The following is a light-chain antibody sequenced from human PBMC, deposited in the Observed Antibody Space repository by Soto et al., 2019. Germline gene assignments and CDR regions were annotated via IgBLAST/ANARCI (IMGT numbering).Light chain of an antibody. Sequence: ESELTKSPGTLSLSPGERPTLSWRASQSVSSNLAWYQQKPGQAPRLLIYGASSRATGIPVRFSSSGSGTEFTLTISSLQSEDFAVYYCQQYNNWPLTFGQGTRLEIK. CDR3: QQYNNWPLT. CDR1: QSVSSN. J-gene: IGKJ5*01. V-gene: IGKV3-15*01. CDR2: GAS.